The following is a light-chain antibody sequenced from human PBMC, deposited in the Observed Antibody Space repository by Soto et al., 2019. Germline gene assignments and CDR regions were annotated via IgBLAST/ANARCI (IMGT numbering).Light chain of an antibody. CDR2: GAS. J-gene: IGKJ5*01. V-gene: IGKV3-20*01. CDR3: QQYGSSPPIT. CDR1: QSVSSSY. Sequence: ELVVTQWPGTLSLSPWERATLSCRASQSVSSSYLALYQQQPGQARRLFIYGASSRATGIPDRFSGSGCGTDFTLTTSRLETEDVAVYDCQQYGSSPPITFSQGTRLDIK.